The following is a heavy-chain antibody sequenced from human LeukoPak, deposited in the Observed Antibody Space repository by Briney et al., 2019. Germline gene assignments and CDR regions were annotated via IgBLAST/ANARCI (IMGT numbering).Heavy chain of an antibody. V-gene: IGHV4-30-2*01. CDR2: IYHSGST. Sequence: SETLSLTCAVSGGSISSGGYSWSWIRQPPGKGLEWIGYIYHSGSTYYNPSLKSRVTISVDRSKNQFSLKLSSVTAADTAVYYCASIPGISVSAYYFDYWGQGTLVTVSS. CDR1: GGSISSGGYS. CDR3: ASIPGISVSAYYFDY. D-gene: IGHD6-19*01. J-gene: IGHJ4*02.